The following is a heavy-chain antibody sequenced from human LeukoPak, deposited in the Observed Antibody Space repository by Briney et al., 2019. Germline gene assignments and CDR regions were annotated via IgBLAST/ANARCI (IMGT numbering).Heavy chain of an antibody. CDR3: ASCGADCYSNYYYGMDV. D-gene: IGHD2-21*02. CDR2: INSVSSYI. Sequence: PGGSLRLSCAASGFTFRSYHMNWVRQAPGKGLELVSSINSVSSYIYYADSVKGRFTISRDNAKNSLYLQMNSLRAEDTAVYYCASCGADCYSNYYYGMDVWGQGTTVTVSS. V-gene: IGHV3-21*01. J-gene: IGHJ6*02. CDR1: GFTFRSYH.